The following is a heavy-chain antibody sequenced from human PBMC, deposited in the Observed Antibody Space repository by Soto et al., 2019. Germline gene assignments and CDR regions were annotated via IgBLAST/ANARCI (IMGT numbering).Heavy chain of an antibody. CDR3: ARGGGSPYHDHEFDY. CDR1: GVSTSNHY. CDR2: IYYRGTT. Sequence: QVQLQESGPGLVKPSETLSLTCSVSGVSTSNHYWTWIRKTPGQGPEWLGCIYYRGTTNYNASFNIRVTISVDTSKNQFSLKLTSVTTADTAVYYCARGGGSPYHDHEFDYWGQGILVTVSS. J-gene: IGHJ4*02. V-gene: IGHV4-59*11. D-gene: IGHD2-2*01.